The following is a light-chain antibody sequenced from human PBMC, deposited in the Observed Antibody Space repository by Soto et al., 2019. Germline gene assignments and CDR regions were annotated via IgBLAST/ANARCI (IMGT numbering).Light chain of an antibody. CDR1: QSISSR. J-gene: IGKJ1*01. V-gene: IGKV1-5*01. CDR3: QQYNSYWT. CDR2: DAS. Sequence: DIQMTQSPSTLSAPVGHRVTISFRASQSISSRLAWYQQKPGKAPKVLISDASSLESGVPSRFSGSGSGTEFTLTISSLQPDDFATYYCQQYNSYWTFGQGTKVDIK.